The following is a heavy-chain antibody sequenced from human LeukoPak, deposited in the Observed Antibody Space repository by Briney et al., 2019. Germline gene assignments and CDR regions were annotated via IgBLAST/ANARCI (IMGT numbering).Heavy chain of an antibody. CDR1: GFTFTSSA. CDR3: AAGHCSSTSCYPVSFDP. Sequence: PWASVKVSCKASGFTFTSSAMQWVRQARGQRLEWIGWIVVGSGNTNYAQKFQERVTITRDMSTSTAYMELSSLRSEDTAMYYCAAGHCSSTSCYPVSFDPWGQGTLVTVSS. J-gene: IGHJ5*02. D-gene: IGHD2-2*01. CDR2: IVVGSGNT. V-gene: IGHV1-58*02.